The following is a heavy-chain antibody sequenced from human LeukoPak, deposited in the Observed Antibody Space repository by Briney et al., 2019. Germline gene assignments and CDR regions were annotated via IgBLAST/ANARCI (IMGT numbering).Heavy chain of an antibody. Sequence: PGGSLRLSCAASGFTFSNYAMSWVRQAPGKGLEWVSAISGSGRSTYYADSVKGRFTISRDNSKNTLYLQMNSLRAEDTAVYYCARDFRGVIITFGGFDPWGQGTLVTVSS. CDR2: ISGSGRST. J-gene: IGHJ5*02. CDR3: ARDFRGVIITFGGFDP. D-gene: IGHD3-10*01. CDR1: GFTFSNYA. V-gene: IGHV3-23*01.